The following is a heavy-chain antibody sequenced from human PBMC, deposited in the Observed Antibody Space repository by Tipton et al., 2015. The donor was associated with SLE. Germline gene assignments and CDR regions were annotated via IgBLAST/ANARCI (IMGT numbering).Heavy chain of an antibody. CDR2: IYHSGST. J-gene: IGHJ4*02. V-gene: IGHV4-38-2*02. CDR1: GYSISSGYY. D-gene: IGHD6-19*01. CDR3: ARDRAGWVDY. Sequence: TLSLTCAVSGYSISSGYYCGWIRQPPGKGLEWIGSIYHSGSTYYNPSLKSRVTISVDTSKNQFSLKLSSVTAADTAVYYCARDRAGWVDYWGQGTLVTVSS.